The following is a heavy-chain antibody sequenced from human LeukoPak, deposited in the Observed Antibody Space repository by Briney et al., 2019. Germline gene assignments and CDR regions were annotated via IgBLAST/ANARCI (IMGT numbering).Heavy chain of an antibody. J-gene: IGHJ4*02. V-gene: IGHV3-21*01. CDR1: GFTFSSYS. Sequence: IPGGSLRLSCAASGFTFSSYSMNWVRQAPGKGLEWVSSISSSSSYIYYADSVKGRFTISRDNAKNSLYLQMNSLRDEDTAVYYCARGDPLLLWFGESLNYFDYWGQGTLVTVSS. CDR2: ISSSSSYI. CDR3: ARGDPLLLWFGESLNYFDY. D-gene: IGHD3-10*01.